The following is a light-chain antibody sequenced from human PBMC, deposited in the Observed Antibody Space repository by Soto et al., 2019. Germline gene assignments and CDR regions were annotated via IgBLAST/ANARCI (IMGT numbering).Light chain of an antibody. V-gene: IGLV2-14*01. CDR1: SSDVGGYNY. Sequence: HSALTQPASVSGSPGQSITISCTGTSSDVGGYNYVSWYQQHPGKAPKLMIYDVSNRPSGVSNRFSGSKSGNTASLTISGLQAEDEADYYCSSYTSSSTPLFGGGTQLTVL. CDR3: SSYTSSSTPL. CDR2: DVS. J-gene: IGLJ2*01.